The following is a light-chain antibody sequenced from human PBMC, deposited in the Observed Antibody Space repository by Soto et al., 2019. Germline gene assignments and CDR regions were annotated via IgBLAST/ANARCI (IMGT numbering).Light chain of an antibody. V-gene: IGLV2-11*01. CDR1: SSDVGGYNY. Sequence: QSALAQPRSVSASPGQSVTISCTGTSSDVGGYNYVSWYQQPPGQAPKLMIYDVSKRPSGVPDRFSGSKSGNTASLTISGLQAEDEAEYYCCSYAGSYTLVFGGGTKLTVL. J-gene: IGLJ2*01. CDR2: DVS. CDR3: CSYAGSYTLV.